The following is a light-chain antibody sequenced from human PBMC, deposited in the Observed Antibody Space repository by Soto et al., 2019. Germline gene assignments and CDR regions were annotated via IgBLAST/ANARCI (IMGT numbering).Light chain of an antibody. J-gene: IGKJ2*01. Sequence: IQMTQSPSTLSASVGDRVTITCRASQTISSWLAWYHQKPGKAPKLLIYGASNLQTGVPSRFSGSGSGTQFTLTISSLQPDDFATYYCQQYSSYPYTFGQGTKLEIK. CDR3: QQYSSYPYT. CDR1: QTISSW. V-gene: IGKV1-5*01. CDR2: GAS.